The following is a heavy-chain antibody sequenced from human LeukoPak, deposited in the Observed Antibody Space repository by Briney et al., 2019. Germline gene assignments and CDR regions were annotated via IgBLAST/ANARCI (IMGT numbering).Heavy chain of an antibody. V-gene: IGHV1-69*05. Sequence: SVKVSCKASGGTFSSYAISWVRQAPGQGLESMGGIIPIFGTANYAQKFQGRVTITTDESTSTAYMELSSLRSEDTAVYYCARGVYCSGGSCAIYYYYMDVWGKGTTVTVSS. CDR2: IIPIFGTA. J-gene: IGHJ6*03. CDR1: GGTFSSYA. D-gene: IGHD2-15*01. CDR3: ARGVYCSGGSCAIYYYYMDV.